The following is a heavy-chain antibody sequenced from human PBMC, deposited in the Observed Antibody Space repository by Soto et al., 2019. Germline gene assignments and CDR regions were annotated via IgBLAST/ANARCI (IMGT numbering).Heavy chain of an antibody. J-gene: IGHJ3*02. D-gene: IGHD1-7*01. CDR2: INPNSGGT. Sequence: ASVKVSCKASGYTFTGYYMHWVRQAPGQGLEWMGWINPNSGGTNYAQKFQGWVTMTRDTSISTAYMELSRLRSDDTAVYYCALLNWIYFNGVVDIWGQGTMDTGSS. CDR1: GYTFTGYY. V-gene: IGHV1-2*04. CDR3: ALLNWIYFNGVVDI.